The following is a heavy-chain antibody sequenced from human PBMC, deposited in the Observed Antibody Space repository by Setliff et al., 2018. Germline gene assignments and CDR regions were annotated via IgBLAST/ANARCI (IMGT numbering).Heavy chain of an antibody. CDR1: GSSINSGGYY. J-gene: IGHJ6*03. V-gene: IGHV4-31*03. Sequence: SETLSLTCTVSGSSINSGGYYWSWIRQHPGKGLEWIGYIYYSGSTYYNPSLKSRVTISVDTSKNQFSLKLSSVTAADTAVYYCARDRLLVGARYAMDVWGKGTTVTVSS. CDR2: IYYSGST. CDR3: ARDRLLVGARYAMDV. D-gene: IGHD1-26*01.